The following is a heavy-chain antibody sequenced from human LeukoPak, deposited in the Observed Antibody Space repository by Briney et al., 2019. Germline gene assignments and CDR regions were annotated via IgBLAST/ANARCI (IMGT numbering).Heavy chain of an antibody. CDR3: ARSDYGDGPFDY. CDR1: GGTFSSYA. CDR2: IIPIFGTA. Sequence: ASVKVSCKASGGTFSSYAISWVRQAPGQGLEWMGGIIPIFGTANYAQKFQGRVTITADGSTSTAYMELSSLRSEDTAVYYCARSDYGDGPFDYWGQGTLVTVSS. J-gene: IGHJ4*02. D-gene: IGHD4-17*01. V-gene: IGHV1-69*13.